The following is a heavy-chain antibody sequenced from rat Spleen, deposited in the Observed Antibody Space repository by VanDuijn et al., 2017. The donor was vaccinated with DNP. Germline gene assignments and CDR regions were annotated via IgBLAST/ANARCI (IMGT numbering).Heavy chain of an antibody. CDR3: AYYHDGYH. D-gene: IGHD1-12*03. CDR1: GFTFSNYG. V-gene: IGHV5S13*01. Sequence: EVQLVESGGGLVQPGRSLKLSCGASGFTFSNYGMAWVRQAPKKGLEWVASISSSGGTIYYRDSVKGRFTVSRDNAKNTRYLQMDSLRSEDTATYYCAYYHDGYHWGQGVMVTVSS. J-gene: IGHJ2*01. CDR2: ISSSGGTI.